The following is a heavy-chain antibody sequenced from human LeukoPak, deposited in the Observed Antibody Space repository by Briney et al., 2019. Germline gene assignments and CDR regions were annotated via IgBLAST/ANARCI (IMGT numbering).Heavy chain of an antibody. V-gene: IGHV4-59*12. J-gene: IGHJ4*02. Sequence: SETLSLTCTVSGGSISSYYWSWIRQPPGKGLEWTGYIYYSGSTNYNPSLKSRVTISVDASKNQFSLKLSSVTAADTAIYYCARAVSGRFDYWGQGTLVTVSS. D-gene: IGHD6-19*01. CDR1: GGSISSYY. CDR3: ARAVSGRFDY. CDR2: IYYSGST.